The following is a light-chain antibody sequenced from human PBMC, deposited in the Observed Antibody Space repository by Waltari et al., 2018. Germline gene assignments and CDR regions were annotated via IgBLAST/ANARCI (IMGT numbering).Light chain of an antibody. Sequence: WYKQTPGQPPRTLVYMANGRSSRVHDHFSGSILGNTAALTIPGARADDESDYYCALYMGSGSGVFGGATRLTVL. J-gene: IGLJ3*02. CDR2: MAN. CDR3: ALYMGSGSGV. V-gene: IGLV8-61*01.